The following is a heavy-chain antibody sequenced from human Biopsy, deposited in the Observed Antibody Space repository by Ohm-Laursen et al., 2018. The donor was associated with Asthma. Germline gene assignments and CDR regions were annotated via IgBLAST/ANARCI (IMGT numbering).Heavy chain of an antibody. CDR1: PGSINDYY. CDR2: VHSTGST. J-gene: IGHJ4*02. Sequence: GTLSLTCTVSPGSINDYYWNWIRQFPGKGLEWIGYVHSTGSTRFNPSLKSRLTISVDTSVDQVSLKLTSVTAADTAVYYCVRATSAWSQSGPHYFDHWGQGTLVTVSS. D-gene: IGHD2-2*01. V-gene: IGHV4-59*01. CDR3: VRATSAWSQSGPHYFDH.